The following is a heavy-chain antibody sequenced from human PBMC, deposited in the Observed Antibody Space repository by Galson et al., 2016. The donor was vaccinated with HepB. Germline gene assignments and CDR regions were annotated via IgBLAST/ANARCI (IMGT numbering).Heavy chain of an antibody. V-gene: IGHV3-23*01. CDR1: GFTFSSDA. CDR2: ISSSSGGST. Sequence: SLRLSCAASGFTFSSDAMNWVRQAPGMGLEWVSTISSSSGGSTYYADSVKGRFTISRDNAKNTLYLQMNSLRAEDTAVYFCVRDHSVVPTTAYNWFDPWGRGTLVTVSS. J-gene: IGHJ5*02. CDR3: VRDHSVVPTTAYNWFDP. D-gene: IGHD4-23*01.